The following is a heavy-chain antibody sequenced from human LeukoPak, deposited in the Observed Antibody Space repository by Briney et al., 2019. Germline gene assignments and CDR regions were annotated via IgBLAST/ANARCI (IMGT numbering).Heavy chain of an antibody. D-gene: IGHD3-10*01. CDR2: INHSGST. CDR1: GGSFSGYY. J-gene: IGHJ6*02. CDR3: ARGRWVLYYYNGMDV. V-gene: IGHV4-34*01. Sequence: SETLSLTCAVYGGSFSGYYWSWIRQPPGKGLEWIGEINHSGSTNHNPSLKSRVTISVDTSKNQFSLKLSSVTAADTAVYYCARGRWVLYYYNGMDVWGQGTTVTVSS.